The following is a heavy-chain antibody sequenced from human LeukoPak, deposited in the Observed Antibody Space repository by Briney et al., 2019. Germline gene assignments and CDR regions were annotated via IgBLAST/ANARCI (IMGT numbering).Heavy chain of an antibody. V-gene: IGHV3-11*05. J-gene: IGHJ4*02. Sequence: GGSLRLSCAASGFTFSDYYMSWIRQAPGKGLEWVSYISPSSSYTNYADSVKGRFTISRDNAKNSVYLQMNSLRAEDTVVYYCVRDWRSSGCFDYWGQGALVTVSS. CDR2: ISPSSSYT. D-gene: IGHD6-19*01. CDR1: GFTFSDYY. CDR3: VRDWRSSGCFDY.